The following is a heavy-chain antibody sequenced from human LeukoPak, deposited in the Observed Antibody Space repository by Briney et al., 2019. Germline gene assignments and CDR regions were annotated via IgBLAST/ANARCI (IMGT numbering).Heavy chain of an antibody. D-gene: IGHD5-18*01. J-gene: IGHJ6*02. CDR1: GYTFTSYG. CDR2: ISAYNGNT. Sequence: GASVKVSCKASGYTFTSYGISWVRQAPGQGLEWMGWISAYNGNTNYAQKLQGRVTMTTDTSTSTAYMELRSLRSDDTAVYYCARDGYSYGYDYYYGMDVWGQGTTVTVSS. V-gene: IGHV1-18*01. CDR3: ARDGYSYGYDYYYGMDV.